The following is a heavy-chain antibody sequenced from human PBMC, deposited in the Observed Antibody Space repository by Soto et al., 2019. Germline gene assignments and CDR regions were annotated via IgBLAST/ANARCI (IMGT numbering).Heavy chain of an antibody. CDR2: ISFDGNNK. D-gene: IGHD2-2*01. V-gene: IGHV3-30-3*01. Sequence: QVQLVESGGGVVQPGRSLRLSCASSGFNLSVYAMHWVRQAPGKGLEWVAVISFDGNNKYYADSVRGRFTISRDISNSTLYLQMNNLQPEDTAVYYWARVGCSSSWCVTQFDYWGQGTLVTVSS. J-gene: IGHJ4*02. CDR3: ARVGCSSSWCVTQFDY. CDR1: GFNLSVYA.